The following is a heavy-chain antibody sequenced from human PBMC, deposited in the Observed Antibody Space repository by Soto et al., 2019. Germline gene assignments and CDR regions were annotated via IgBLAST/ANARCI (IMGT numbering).Heavy chain of an antibody. J-gene: IGHJ3*02. D-gene: IGHD3-10*01. CDR3: ARENRWFGYDAFDI. V-gene: IGHV3-7*01. CDR2: IKQDGSEK. Sequence: GGDLRISCAASGFTFSSYWMSWVRQAPGKGLEWVANIKQDGSEKYYVDSVKGRFTISRDNAKNSLYLQMNSLRAEDTAVYYCARENRWFGYDAFDIWGQGTMVTVSS. CDR1: GFTFSSYW.